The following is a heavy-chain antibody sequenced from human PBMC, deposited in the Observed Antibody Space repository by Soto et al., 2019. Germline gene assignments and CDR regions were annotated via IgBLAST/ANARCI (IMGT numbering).Heavy chain of an antibody. Sequence: SETLSLTCTVSGGSISSHWWNWVRQPPGMGLEWIGEIYHSGGTNYNPSFKSRVTISLDKSKTQFSLNLNSVTAADTAMYYCARASTWXQTRYHFDSWGQGTLVTVSS. J-gene: IGHJ4*02. CDR1: GGSISSHW. CDR2: IYHSGGT. V-gene: IGHV4-4*02. CDR3: ARASTWXQTRYHFDS. D-gene: IGHD5-18*01.